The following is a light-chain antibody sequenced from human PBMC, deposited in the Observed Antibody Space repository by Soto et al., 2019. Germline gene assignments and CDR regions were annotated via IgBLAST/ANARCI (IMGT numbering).Light chain of an antibody. CDR1: QSVSSN. J-gene: IGKJ1*01. Sequence: IKMTQSPATLSVSPVDRAXLXXRASQSVSSNLAWYQQKPGQAPRLLIYGASTRATGIPARFSGSGSGTEFTLTITSLQSEDFAVYYCQQYNNWPLTFGHGTKVDIK. CDR3: QQYNNWPLT. CDR2: GAS. V-gene: IGKV3-15*01.